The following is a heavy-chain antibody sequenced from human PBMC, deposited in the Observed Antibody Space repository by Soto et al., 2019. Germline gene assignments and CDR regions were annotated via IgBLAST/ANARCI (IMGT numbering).Heavy chain of an antibody. CDR1: GGTFSSYA. V-gene: IGHV1-69*13. CDR2: IIPIFGTA. Sequence: SVKVSCKASGGTFSSYAISWVRQSPGQGLEWMGGIIPIFGTANYAQKFQGRVTITADESTSTAYMELSSLRSEDTAVYYCAAYYDFLSGITRDSGNYGMDVWGQGTTVTVSS. CDR3: AAYYDFLSGITRDSGNYGMDV. D-gene: IGHD3-3*01. J-gene: IGHJ6*02.